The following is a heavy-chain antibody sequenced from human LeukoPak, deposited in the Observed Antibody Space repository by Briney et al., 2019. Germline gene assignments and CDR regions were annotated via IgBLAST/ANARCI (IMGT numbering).Heavy chain of an antibody. CDR1: GGTFSSYA. CDR2: IIPILGIA. D-gene: IGHD3-3*01. CDR3: ARDRSSQRFLEWPPTPY. Sequence: ASVKVSCKASGGTFSSYAISWVRQAPGQGLEWMGRIIPILGIANYAQKFQGRVTITADKSTSTAYMELSSLRSEDAAVYYCARDRSSQRFLEWPPTPYWGQGTLVTVSS. J-gene: IGHJ4*02. V-gene: IGHV1-69*04.